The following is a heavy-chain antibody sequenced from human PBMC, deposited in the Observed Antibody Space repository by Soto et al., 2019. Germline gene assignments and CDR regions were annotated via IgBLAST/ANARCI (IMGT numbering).Heavy chain of an antibody. Sequence: ASVKVSCKASGYTFTSYGISWVRQAPGQGLEWMGCSSAYNGNTNYAQKLQGRVTMTTDTSTSTAYMELRSLRSDDTAVYYCASDTADRDAWLGSGTTLYYGMDXWGQGTTVTVS. CDR1: GYTFTSYG. V-gene: IGHV1-18*01. J-gene: IGHJ6*02. CDR2: SSAYNGNT. D-gene: IGHD6-19*01. CDR3: ASDTADRDAWLGSGTTLYYGMDX.